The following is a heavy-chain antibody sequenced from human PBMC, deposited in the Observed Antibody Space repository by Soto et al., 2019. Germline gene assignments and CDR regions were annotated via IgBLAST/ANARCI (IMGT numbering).Heavy chain of an antibody. V-gene: IGHV3-21*01. CDR3: ARDLYSSSARYFDY. Sequence: GGSLRLSCAASGFTFSSYSMNWVRQAPGKGLKWVSSISSRSSYIYYADTVKGRLTISRDNAKNSLYLQMNSLRAEDTAVYYCARDLYSSSARYFDYWGQGTLVTVSS. D-gene: IGHD6-6*01. CDR2: ISSRSSYI. J-gene: IGHJ4*02. CDR1: GFTFSSYS.